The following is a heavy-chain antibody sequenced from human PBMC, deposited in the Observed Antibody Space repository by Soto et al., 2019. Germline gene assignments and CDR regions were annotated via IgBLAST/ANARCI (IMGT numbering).Heavy chain of an antibody. J-gene: IGHJ6*02. V-gene: IGHV3-30-3*01. D-gene: IGHD6-19*01. CDR2: ISYDGSNK. Sequence: QVQLVESGGGVVQPGRSLRLSCAASGFTFSSYAMHWVRQAPGKGLEWVAVISYDGSNKYYADSVKGRFTISRDNSKNTLYLQMNSLRAEDTAVYYWASRSSGWYALPYYYYGMDVWGQGTTVTVSS. CDR3: ASRSSGWYALPYYYYGMDV. CDR1: GFTFSSYA.